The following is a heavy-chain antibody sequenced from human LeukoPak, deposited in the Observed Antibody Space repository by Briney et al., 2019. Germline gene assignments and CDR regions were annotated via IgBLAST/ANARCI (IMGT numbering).Heavy chain of an antibody. V-gene: IGHV3-30*02. Sequence: GGSLRLSCAASGFTFSSYGMHWVRQAPGEGLEGVAFIRYDGSNKYYADSVKGRFTISRDNSKNTLYLQRNSLRAEDTAVYYCVTPALGDPDYWGQGTLVTVSS. J-gene: IGHJ4*02. CDR1: GFTFSSYG. D-gene: IGHD3-16*01. CDR3: VTPALGDPDY. CDR2: IRYDGSNK.